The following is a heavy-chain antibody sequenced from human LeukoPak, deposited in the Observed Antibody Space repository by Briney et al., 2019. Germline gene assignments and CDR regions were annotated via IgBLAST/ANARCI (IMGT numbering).Heavy chain of an antibody. J-gene: IGHJ4*02. V-gene: IGHV4-39*01. CDR3: ARLRQHLAPIDY. D-gene: IGHD6-13*01. CDR1: GGSISSSTYY. Sequence: SETLSLTCTVSGGSISSSTYYWGWIRQPPGRGLELIGNIYYSGSTYYNPSLKSRVTISVDTSKNQFSLKLTSVTAANTAVYYCARLRQHLAPIDYWGQGTLVTVSS. CDR2: IYYSGST.